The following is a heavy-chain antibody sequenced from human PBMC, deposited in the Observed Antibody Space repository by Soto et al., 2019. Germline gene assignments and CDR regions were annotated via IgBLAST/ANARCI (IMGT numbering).Heavy chain of an antibody. CDR2: IWYDGSNK. Sequence: PGESLKISCAASGFTFSSYGMHWVRQAPGKGLEWVAVIWYDGSNKYYADSVKGRFTISRDNSKNTLYLQMNSLRAEDTAVYYCARDPTYYYDSSGTRIFDYWGQGTLVTVSS. J-gene: IGHJ4*02. D-gene: IGHD3-22*01. V-gene: IGHV3-33*01. CDR1: GFTFSSYG. CDR3: ARDPTYYYDSSGTRIFDY.